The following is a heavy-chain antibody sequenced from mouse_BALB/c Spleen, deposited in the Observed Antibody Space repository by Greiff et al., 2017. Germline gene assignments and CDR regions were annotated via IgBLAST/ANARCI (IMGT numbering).Heavy chain of an antibody. Sequence: EVKLVESGGGLVKPGGSLKLSCAASGFTFSDYYMYWVRQTPEKRLEWVATISDGGSYTYYPDSVKGRFTISRDDAKNNLYLQMSSLKSEDTAVYYCAGGDGYIYAMDYWGQGTSVTVSS. CDR1: GFTFSDYY. J-gene: IGHJ4*01. CDR2: ISDGGSYT. V-gene: IGHV5-4*02. D-gene: IGHD1-2*01. CDR3: AGGDGYIYAMDY.